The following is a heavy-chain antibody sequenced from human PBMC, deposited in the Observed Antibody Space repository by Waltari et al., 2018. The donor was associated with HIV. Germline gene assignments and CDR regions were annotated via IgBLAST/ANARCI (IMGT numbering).Heavy chain of an antibody. V-gene: IGHV5-51*01. CDR1: GYSFTIYW. CDR3: ARLYQYDSSGYRDDAFDI. D-gene: IGHD3-22*01. Sequence: EVQLVQSGAEVKKPGESLKISCKGSGYSFTIYWIVWVRQMPGKGLEWMGIIYPGDSDTRYSPSFQGQVTISADKSISTAYLQWSSLKASDTAMYYCARLYQYDSSGYRDDAFDIWGQGTMVTVSS. CDR2: IYPGDSDT. J-gene: IGHJ3*02.